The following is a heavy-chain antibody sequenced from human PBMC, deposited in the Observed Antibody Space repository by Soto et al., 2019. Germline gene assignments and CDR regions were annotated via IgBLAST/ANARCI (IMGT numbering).Heavy chain of an antibody. Sequence: WGSLRLSCAASGFTFMNYAMSCVRHSPLKWLEWVSRISGNGGDINYADSVKGRFTISRDNSKNTLYLQMNSLRAEDTAVYYCAKRGDIVEVSRTFVGYGMDVWGQGTTVTVSS. CDR1: GFTFMNYA. CDR3: AKRGDIVEVSRTFVGYGMDV. V-gene: IGHV3-23*01. D-gene: IGHD2-2*01. CDR2: ISGNGGDI. J-gene: IGHJ6*02.